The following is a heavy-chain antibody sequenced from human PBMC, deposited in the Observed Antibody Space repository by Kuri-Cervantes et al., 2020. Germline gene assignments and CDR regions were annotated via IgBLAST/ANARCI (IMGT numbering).Heavy chain of an antibody. CDR1: GFTFTSSA. Sequence: SVKVSCKASGFTFTSSAVQWVRQARGQRLEWIGWIVVGSGNTNYAQKFQERVTITRDMSTSTAYMELSSLRSEDTAVYYCAAPGPRPPYYYYYYMDVWGKGTTVTVSS. J-gene: IGHJ6*03. V-gene: IGHV1-58*01. CDR2: IVVGSGNT. CDR3: AAPGPRPPYYYYYYMDV.